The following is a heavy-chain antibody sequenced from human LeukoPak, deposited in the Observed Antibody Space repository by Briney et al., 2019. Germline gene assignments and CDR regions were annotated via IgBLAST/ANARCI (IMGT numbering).Heavy chain of an antibody. V-gene: IGHV1-2*02. D-gene: IGHD4-11*01. Sequence: GASVKVSCKASGYTVTGYYMHWVRQAPGQGLEWRVWINPNSGGTNYAQKSQGRVTMNRDTSISTAYMELSRLRSDDTAVYYCARDGNSNTDYYYYMDVWGKGTTVTVPS. CDR3: ARDGNSNTDYYYYMDV. J-gene: IGHJ6*03. CDR1: GYTVTGYY. CDR2: INPNSGGT.